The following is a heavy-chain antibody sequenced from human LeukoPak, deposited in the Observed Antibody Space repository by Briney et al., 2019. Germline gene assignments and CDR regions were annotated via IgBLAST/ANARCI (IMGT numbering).Heavy chain of an antibody. J-gene: IGHJ4*02. Sequence: GGSLRLSCAASGFTFDDYAMHWVRQAPGKGLEWVSGISWNSGSIGYADSVKGRFTISRDNAKNSLYLQMNSLRAEDTALYYCAKDSYCSGGSCCGGLDYWGQGTLVTVSS. V-gene: IGHV3-9*01. CDR2: ISWNSGSI. D-gene: IGHD2-15*01. CDR1: GFTFDDYA. CDR3: AKDSYCSGGSCCGGLDY.